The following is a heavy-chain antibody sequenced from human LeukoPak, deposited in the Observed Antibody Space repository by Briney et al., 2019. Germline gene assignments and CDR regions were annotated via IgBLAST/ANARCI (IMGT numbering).Heavy chain of an antibody. J-gene: IGHJ2*01. Sequence: SETLSLTCTVSGGSISSYYWSWIRQPPGKGLEWIGYIYYSGSTNYNPSLKSRVTISVDTSKNQFSLKLSSATAADTAVYYCARLRYWYFDLWGRGTLVTVSS. CDR1: GGSISSYY. CDR3: ARLRYWYFDL. CDR2: IYYSGST. V-gene: IGHV4-59*08.